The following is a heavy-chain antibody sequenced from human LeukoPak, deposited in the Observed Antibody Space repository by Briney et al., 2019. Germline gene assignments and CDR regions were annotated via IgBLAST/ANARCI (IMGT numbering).Heavy chain of an antibody. J-gene: IGHJ4*02. D-gene: IGHD1-26*01. Sequence: QPGGSLRLSCAASGFTFSTYAMTCVRQAPGKGLEWVSSITGNGGSTYYADSVKGRFTISRDNSKNTLYLQMNSLRAEDTAVYHCARDSGSYLEPTDYWGQGTLVTVSS. CDR1: GFTFSTYA. CDR2: ITGNGGST. V-gene: IGHV3-23*01. CDR3: ARDSGSYLEPTDY.